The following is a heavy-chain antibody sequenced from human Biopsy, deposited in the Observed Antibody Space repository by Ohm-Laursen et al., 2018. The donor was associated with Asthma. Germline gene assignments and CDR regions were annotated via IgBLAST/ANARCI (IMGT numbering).Heavy chain of an antibody. J-gene: IGHJ6*02. Sequence: SETLSLTCPVSGGSVSTGSYYWSWIRQPPGKGLEWLGYIYYTGSDNYNPSLKSRVTISVDTSKNQFSPRLNSVTAADTAVYYCARGPNYHGSGRAPIGMDVWGQGTTVTVSS. V-gene: IGHV4-61*01. CDR3: ARGPNYHGSGRAPIGMDV. CDR1: GGSVSTGSYY. CDR2: IYYTGSD. D-gene: IGHD3-10*01.